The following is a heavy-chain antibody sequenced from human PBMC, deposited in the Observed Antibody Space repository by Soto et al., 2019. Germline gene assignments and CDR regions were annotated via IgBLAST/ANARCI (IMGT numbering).Heavy chain of an antibody. D-gene: IGHD3-10*01. J-gene: IGHJ6*02. CDR2: IYPGDSDT. CDR1: GYSFTSYW. Sequence: LGESLKISCKGSGYSFTSYWIGWVRQMPGKGLEWMGIIYPGDSDTRYSPSFQGQVTISADKSISTAYLQWSSLKASDTAMYYCARPPYYYGSGSYLRPYYYGMDVWGQGTTVTVSS. V-gene: IGHV5-51*01. CDR3: ARPPYYYGSGSYLRPYYYGMDV.